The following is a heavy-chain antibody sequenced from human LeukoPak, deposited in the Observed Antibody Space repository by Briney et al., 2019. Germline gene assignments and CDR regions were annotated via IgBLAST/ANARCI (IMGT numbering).Heavy chain of an antibody. Sequence: SVKVSCKASGGTFSSYAISWVRQAPGQGLEWMGGIIPTFGTANYAQKFQGRVTITADESTSTAYMELSSLRSEDTAVYYCARSTMIVVVMWAFDIWGQGTMVTVSS. J-gene: IGHJ3*02. CDR3: ARSTMIVVVMWAFDI. V-gene: IGHV1-69*13. D-gene: IGHD3-22*01. CDR2: IIPTFGTA. CDR1: GGTFSSYA.